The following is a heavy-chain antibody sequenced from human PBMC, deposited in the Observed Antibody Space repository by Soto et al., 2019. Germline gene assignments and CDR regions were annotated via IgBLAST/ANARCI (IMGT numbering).Heavy chain of an antibody. CDR1: GFTFSSYW. Sequence: EVQLVESGGGLVQPGGSLRLSCAASGFTFSSYWMTWVRQAPGKGLEWVANIKEDGSGKYYVDSVKGRFTISRDNTXTSLYLQLNSLRAEDTATYYCVKAWYNDVWGYYFDYWGQGTLVTVSS. D-gene: IGHD3-10*02. J-gene: IGHJ4*02. V-gene: IGHV3-7*01. CDR2: IKEDGSGK. CDR3: VKAWYNDVWGYYFDY.